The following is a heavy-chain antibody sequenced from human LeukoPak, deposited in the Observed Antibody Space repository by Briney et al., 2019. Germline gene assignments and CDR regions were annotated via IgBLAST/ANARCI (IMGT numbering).Heavy chain of an antibody. CDR2: IRSKANSYAT. Sequence: GGSLRLSCAASGFTSSGSAMHWVRQASGKGLEWVGRIRSKANSYATAYAASVKGRFTISRDDSKNTVYLQMNSLKTEDTAVYYCTRHVYSSFNYMDVWGKGTTVTVSS. CDR3: TRHVYSSFNYMDV. CDR1: GFTSSGSA. V-gene: IGHV3-73*01. J-gene: IGHJ6*03. D-gene: IGHD2-21*01.